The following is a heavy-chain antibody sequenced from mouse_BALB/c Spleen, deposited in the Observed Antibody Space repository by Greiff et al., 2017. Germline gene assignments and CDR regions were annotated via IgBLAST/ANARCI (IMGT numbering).Heavy chain of an antibody. CDR1: GYAFSSYW. V-gene: IGHV1-80*01. CDR2: IYPGDGDT. Sequence: QVQLKESGAELVRPGSSVKISCKASGYAFSSYWMNWVKQRPGQGLEWIGQIYPGDGDTNYNGKFKGKATLTADKSSSTAYMQLSSLTSEDSAVYFCARSAARATSFAYWGQGTLVTVSA. CDR3: ARSAARATSFAY. J-gene: IGHJ3*01. D-gene: IGHD3-1*01.